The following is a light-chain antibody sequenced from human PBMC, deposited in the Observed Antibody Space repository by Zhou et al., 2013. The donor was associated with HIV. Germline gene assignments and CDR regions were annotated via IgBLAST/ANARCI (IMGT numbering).Light chain of an antibody. V-gene: IGLV1-47*01. Sequence: QSVLTQPPSASGTPGQRVTISCSGNSSNIGSYYAYWYQQLPGTAPKLLIYRNNGRPSGVPDRFSGSKSGTSASLAISGLRSEDEADYYCQSYDSSLSGSVFGTGTKVTVL. CDR1: SSNIGSYY. J-gene: IGLJ1*01. CDR3: QSYDSSLSGSV. CDR2: RNN.